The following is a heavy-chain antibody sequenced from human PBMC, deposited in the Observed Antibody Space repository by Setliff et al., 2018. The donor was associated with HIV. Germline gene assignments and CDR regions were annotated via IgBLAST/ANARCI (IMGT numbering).Heavy chain of an antibody. V-gene: IGHV3-7*01. CDR1: GFSFRDYW. Sequence: PGGSLRLSCTASGFSFRDYWMTWVRQAPGKGLQWVANIKEDGREIYYGQFVKGRFVVSRDNANSSLYLDMNRLSADDTATYFCAGSTGYHYNFWRAYTEYYGMNVWGQGTTVTVSS. CDR3: AGSTGYHYNFWRAYTEYYGMNV. J-gene: IGHJ6*02. CDR2: IKEDGREI. D-gene: IGHD3-3*01.